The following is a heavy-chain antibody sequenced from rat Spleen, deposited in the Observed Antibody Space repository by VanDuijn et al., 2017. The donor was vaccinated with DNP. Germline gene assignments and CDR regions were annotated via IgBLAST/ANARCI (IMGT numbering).Heavy chain of an antibody. V-gene: IGHV2-6*01. CDR1: GFSLTSYA. J-gene: IGHJ1*01. D-gene: IGHD1-4*01. CDR2: ISSGGST. CDR3: ARSPGYYWYFDF. Sequence: QVQLRESGPGRVQPSQTLSLTCTVSGFSLTSYAVGWVRQPPGKGLEWIAAISSGGSTYYNSALKSRLSISRDTSKSQVFLKMNSVQTEDTAMYFCARSPGYYWYFDFWGPGTMVTVSS.